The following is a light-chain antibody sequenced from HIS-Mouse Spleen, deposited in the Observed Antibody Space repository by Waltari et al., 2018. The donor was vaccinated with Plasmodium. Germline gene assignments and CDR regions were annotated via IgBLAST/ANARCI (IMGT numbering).Light chain of an antibody. CDR1: KLGDKY. Sequence: SYELTQPPSVSVSPGQTARITCSGDKLGDKYACWYQQKPGQSPVLVIYQDSKRPSGIPERFSGSNSGNTATLTISGTQAMEEADYDCQAWDSSTVVFGGGTKLTVL. CDR3: QAWDSSTVV. J-gene: IGLJ2*01. V-gene: IGLV3-1*01. CDR2: QDS.